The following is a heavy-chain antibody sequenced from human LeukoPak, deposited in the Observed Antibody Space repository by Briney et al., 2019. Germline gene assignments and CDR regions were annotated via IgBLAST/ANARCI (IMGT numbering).Heavy chain of an antibody. CDR1: GFTFSSYS. CDR3: ARVVATIIPHYFDY. J-gene: IGHJ4*02. V-gene: IGHV3-53*01. CDR2: IYSGGST. D-gene: IGHD5-12*01. Sequence: PGGSLRLSCAASGFTFSSYSMNWVRQAPGKGLEWVSVIYSGGSTYYADSVKGRFTISRDNSKNTLYLQMNSLRAEDTAVYYCARVVATIIPHYFDYWGQGTLVTVSS.